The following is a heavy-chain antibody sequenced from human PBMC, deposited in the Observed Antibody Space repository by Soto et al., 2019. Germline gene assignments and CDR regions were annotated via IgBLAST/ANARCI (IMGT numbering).Heavy chain of an antibody. D-gene: IGHD3-10*01. J-gene: IGHJ4*02. Sequence: QVHLVQSGAEVKKPGASVKVSCKASGYTFTSYYIHWVRQAPGLGLEWLGTINPTGGSTTYPQKLQGRVTMTRDTSTTTVYMELSSLRSEDTAVYYCARDHLWFGETLSEIDYWGQGTLVTVSS. CDR3: ARDHLWFGETLSEIDY. CDR2: INPTGGST. V-gene: IGHV1-46*01. CDR1: GYTFTSYY.